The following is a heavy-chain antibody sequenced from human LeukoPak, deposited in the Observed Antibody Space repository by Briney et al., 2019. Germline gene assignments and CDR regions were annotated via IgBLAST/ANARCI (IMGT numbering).Heavy chain of an antibody. Sequence: SVKVSCKASGGTFSSYAISWVRQAPGQGLEWMGGIIPIFGTANYAQKFQGRVTITADESTSTAYMELSSLRSEDTAVYYCARGYDSSGYYYVAFDYWGQGTLVTVSS. J-gene: IGHJ4*02. CDR2: IIPIFGTA. D-gene: IGHD3-22*01. V-gene: IGHV1-69*13. CDR3: ARGYDSSGYYYVAFDY. CDR1: GGTFSSYA.